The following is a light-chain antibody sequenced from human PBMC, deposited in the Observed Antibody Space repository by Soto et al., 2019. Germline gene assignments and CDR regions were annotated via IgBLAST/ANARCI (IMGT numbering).Light chain of an antibody. CDR3: QQYGSSSWT. CDR2: GAS. J-gene: IGKJ1*01. CDR1: QSVSSSY. V-gene: IGKV3-20*01. Sequence: EIVLTQSPGTLSLSPGERATLSCRASQSVSSSYFAWYQQRFGQAPRLLIYGASSRATGIPDRFSSSGSGTDFTLTISRLEPEDFAVYYCQQYGSSSWTFGQGTKVDIK.